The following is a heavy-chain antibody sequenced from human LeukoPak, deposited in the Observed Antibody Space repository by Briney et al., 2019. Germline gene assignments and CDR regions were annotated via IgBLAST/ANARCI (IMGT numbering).Heavy chain of an antibody. Sequence: GGSLRLSCAASGFTFSSYGMHWVRQAPGKGLEWVAVIWYDGSNKYYADSMKGRFTISRDNSKNTLYLQMNSLRAEDTAVYYCAREYYDFWSGYSSYGMDVWGQGTRVTVSS. CDR3: AREYYDFWSGYSSYGMDV. D-gene: IGHD3-3*01. CDR1: GFTFSSYG. CDR2: IWYDGSNK. J-gene: IGHJ6*02. V-gene: IGHV3-33*01.